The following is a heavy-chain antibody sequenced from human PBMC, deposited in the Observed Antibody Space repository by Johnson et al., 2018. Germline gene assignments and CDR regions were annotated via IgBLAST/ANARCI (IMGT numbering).Heavy chain of an antibody. J-gene: IGHJ1*01. CDR3: ATGAISGVIYREFFQH. Sequence: QEQLVQSGGGVVQPGGSLRLSCSASGFSFSNHVMHWVRQAPGKGLEWVAVTSNDEGIKYYEDSVKGRFTISRDNSKGTLYLQINSLRAEDTAVYYCATGAISGVIYREFFQHWGQGTLVTVSS. D-gene: IGHD3-10*01. CDR2: TSNDEGIK. V-gene: IGHV3-30*03. CDR1: GFSFSNHV.